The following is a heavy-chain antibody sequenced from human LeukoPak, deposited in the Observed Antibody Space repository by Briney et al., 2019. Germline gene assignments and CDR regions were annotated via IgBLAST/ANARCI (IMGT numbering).Heavy chain of an antibody. CDR3: AKDIRAAAGTGVDY. D-gene: IGHD6-13*01. CDR2: ISWNSGSI. CDR1: GFTFDDYA. J-gene: IGHJ4*02. Sequence: PGRSLRLSCAASGFTFDDYAMPWVRHAPGKGLEWVSGISWNSGSIGYADSVKGRFTISRDNAKNSLYLQMNSLRAEDTALYYCAKDIRAAAGTGVDYWGQGTLVTVSS. V-gene: IGHV3-9*01.